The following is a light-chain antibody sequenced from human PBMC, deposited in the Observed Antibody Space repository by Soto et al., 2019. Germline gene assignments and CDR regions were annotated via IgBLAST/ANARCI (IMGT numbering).Light chain of an antibody. CDR1: QSINSRY. CDR3: QQFGSSPRFT. J-gene: IGKJ3*01. CDR2: GAY. Sequence: EIVLTQSPGTLSLSPGERATLSCRASQSINSRYLAWYQQKPGQAPRLLIYGAYSRATGIPDRFSGSGSGTDFTLTISRLEPEDFAVYYCQQFGSSPRFTFGPGTIVDIK. V-gene: IGKV3-20*01.